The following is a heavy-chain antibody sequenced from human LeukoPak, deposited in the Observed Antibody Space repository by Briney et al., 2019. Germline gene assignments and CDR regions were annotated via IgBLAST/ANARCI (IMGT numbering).Heavy chain of an antibody. V-gene: IGHV3-7*01. CDR1: GFTFSSYW. D-gene: IGHD6-6*01. CDR3: ARGGVAARPYYYMDV. Sequence: GGSLRLSCAASGFTFSSYWMGWVRQAPGKGLEWVANIKQDGSEKYYVDSVKGRFTISRDNAKNSLYLQMNSLRAEDTAVYYCARGGVAARPYYYMDVWGKGTTVTVSS. J-gene: IGHJ6*03. CDR2: IKQDGSEK.